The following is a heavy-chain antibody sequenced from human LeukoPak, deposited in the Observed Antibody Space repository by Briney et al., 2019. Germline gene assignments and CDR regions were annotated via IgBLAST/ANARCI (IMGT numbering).Heavy chain of an antibody. CDR1: GGSISSYY. CDR3: ARGTMATTH. V-gene: IGHV4-59*01. J-gene: IGHJ4*02. D-gene: IGHD5-24*01. CDR2: IYYSGST. Sequence: SETLSLTCTVSGGSISSYYWSWIRQPPGKGLEWIGYIYYSGSTNYNPSLKSRVTISVDTSKNQFSLKLTSVTAADTAVYYCARGTMATTHWGQGTLVTVSS.